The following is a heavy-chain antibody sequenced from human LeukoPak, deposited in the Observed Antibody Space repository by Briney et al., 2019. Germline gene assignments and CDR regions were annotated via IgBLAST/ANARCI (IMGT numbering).Heavy chain of an antibody. CDR3: AKGGYYDSSGYYLFDY. CDR1: GFTFNSYG. J-gene: IGHJ4*02. D-gene: IGHD3-22*01. Sequence: GRSLRLSCAASGFTFNSYGMHWVRQAPGKGLEWVAVISSDGGNKYYADSVKGRFTISRDNSKNTLYLQMNSLRAEDTAVYYRAKGGYYDSSGYYLFDYWGQGTLVTVSS. V-gene: IGHV3-30*18. CDR2: ISSDGGNK.